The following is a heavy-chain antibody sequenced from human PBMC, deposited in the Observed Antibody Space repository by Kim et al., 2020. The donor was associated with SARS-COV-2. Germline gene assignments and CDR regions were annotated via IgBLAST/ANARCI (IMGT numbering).Heavy chain of an antibody. J-gene: IGHJ6*02. Sequence: ASVKVSCKASGYTFTSYAMHWVRQAPGQRLEWMGWINAGNGNTKYSQKFQGRVTITRDTSASTAYMELSSLRSEDTAVYYCARGGYCSSTSCTPYGMDVWGQGTTVTVSS. CDR3: ARGGYCSSTSCTPYGMDV. CDR1: GYTFTSYA. D-gene: IGHD2-2*01. V-gene: IGHV1-3*01. CDR2: INAGNGNT.